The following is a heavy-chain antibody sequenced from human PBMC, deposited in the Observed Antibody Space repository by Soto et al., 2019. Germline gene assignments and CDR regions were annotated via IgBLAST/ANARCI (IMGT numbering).Heavy chain of an antibody. V-gene: IGHV1-18*01. Sequence: GASVKVSCKASGYTFTSYGISWVRQAPGQGLEWMGWISAYNGNTNYAQKLQGRVTMTPDTSTSTTYMELRSLRSDDTAVYYCARSEEWSHMDAFDIWGQGTMVTVSS. CDR1: GYTFTSYG. J-gene: IGHJ3*02. CDR2: ISAYNGNT. CDR3: ARSEEWSHMDAFDI. D-gene: IGHD3-3*01.